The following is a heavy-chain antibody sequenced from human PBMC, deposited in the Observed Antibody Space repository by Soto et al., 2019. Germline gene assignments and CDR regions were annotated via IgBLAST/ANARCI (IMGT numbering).Heavy chain of an antibody. CDR1: GFTFSSYS. V-gene: IGHV3-48*01. J-gene: IGHJ4*02. CDR3: ARDQGQQLANGDFDY. CDR2: ISSSSSTI. D-gene: IGHD6-13*01. Sequence: PGGSLRLSCAASGFTFSSYSMNWVRQAPGKGLEWVSYISSSSSTIYYADSVKGRFTISRDNAKNSLYLQMNSLRAEDTAVYYCARDQGQQLANGDFDYWGQGTLVTVSS.